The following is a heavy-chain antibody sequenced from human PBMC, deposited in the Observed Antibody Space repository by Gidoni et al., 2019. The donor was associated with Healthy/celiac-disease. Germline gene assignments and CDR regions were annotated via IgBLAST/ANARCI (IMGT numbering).Heavy chain of an antibody. Sequence: GFTFSSYAMHWVRPAPGKGLEWVAVISYDGSNKYYADSGKGRFTISRDNSKNTLYLQMNSLRAEDTAVYYCARDGGVMVRGVSIDYYYYYGMDVWGQGTTVTVSS. D-gene: IGHD3-10*01. V-gene: IGHV3-30*04. CDR2: ISYDGSNK. J-gene: IGHJ6*02. CDR3: ARDGGVMVRGVSIDYYYYYGMDV. CDR1: GFTFSSYA.